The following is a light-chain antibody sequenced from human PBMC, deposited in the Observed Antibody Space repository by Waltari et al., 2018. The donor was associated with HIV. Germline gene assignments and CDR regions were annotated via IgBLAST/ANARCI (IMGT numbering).Light chain of an antibody. CDR1: SSDVGGYNY. V-gene: IGLV2-11*01. Sequence: QSALPQPRSVSGSPGQSVTISCTGSSSDVGGYNYVSWYQQHPTKAPKLIIYDVIERPSGVPDRFSGSKSGNRASLTISGLQAEDEADYYCYSYAGSLLFGGGTKLTVL. CDR3: YSYAGSLL. J-gene: IGLJ2*01. CDR2: DVI.